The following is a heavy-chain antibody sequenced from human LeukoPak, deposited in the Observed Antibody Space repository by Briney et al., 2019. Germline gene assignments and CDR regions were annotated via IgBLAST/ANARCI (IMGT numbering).Heavy chain of an antibody. V-gene: IGHV1-24*01. D-gene: IGHD2-15*01. Sequence: ASVKVSCKVSGYTLTKLSMNWVRQAPGQGLEWMGGFDPEDGKTIYAQKFQGRVTMTEDTSTDTDYMELSSLTSEDTAVYYCARDSCSCGGCHYCYFDRWGRGTLVTVSS. J-gene: IGHJ2*01. CDR2: FDPEDGKT. CDR3: ARDSCSCGGCHYCYFDR. CDR1: GYTLTKLS.